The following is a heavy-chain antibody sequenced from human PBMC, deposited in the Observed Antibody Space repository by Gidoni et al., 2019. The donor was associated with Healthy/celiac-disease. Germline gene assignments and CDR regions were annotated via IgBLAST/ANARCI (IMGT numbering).Heavy chain of an antibody. J-gene: IGHJ4*02. CDR3: AREHSGSYYEIDY. D-gene: IGHD1-26*01. CDR1: GFTFSSYG. Sequence: QVQLVESGGGVVQPGRSLRLSCAASGFTFSSYGMHWVRQAPGKGLEWVAVIWYDGSNKYYADSVKGRFTISRDNSKNTLYLQMNSLRAEDTAVYYCAREHSGSYYEIDYWGQGTLVTVSS. V-gene: IGHV3-33*01. CDR2: IWYDGSNK.